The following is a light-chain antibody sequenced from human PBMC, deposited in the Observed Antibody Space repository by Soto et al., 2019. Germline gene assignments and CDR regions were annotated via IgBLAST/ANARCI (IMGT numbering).Light chain of an antibody. Sequence: QSVLTQPPSASGSPGQSVTISCTGTSSDVGGYNYVSWYQQHPGKAPKLMIYEVSKRPAWVHDRFSGSKSGNTASLTVSRLQAEDEADYDCSSYAGSNNLVFGGGTKLTVL. CDR1: SSDVGGYNY. J-gene: IGLJ2*01. CDR3: SSYAGSNNLV. V-gene: IGLV2-8*01. CDR2: EVS.